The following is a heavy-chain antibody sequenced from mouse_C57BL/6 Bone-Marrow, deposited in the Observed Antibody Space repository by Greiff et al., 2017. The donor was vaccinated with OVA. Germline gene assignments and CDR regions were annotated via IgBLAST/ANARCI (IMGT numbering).Heavy chain of an antibody. Sequence: VQLKESGAELVKPGASVKLSCKASGYTFTEYTIHWVKQRPGQGLEWIGWIYPGSGGIKYNEKFKDKATLTADKSSSTVYMELSRMTSEDSAVYYCARHEDPPLRSWFAYWGQGTLVTVSA. V-gene: IGHV1-62-2*01. J-gene: IGHJ3*01. D-gene: IGHD6-1*01. CDR2: IYPGSGGI. CDR3: ARHEDPPLRSWFAY. CDR1: GYTFTEYT.